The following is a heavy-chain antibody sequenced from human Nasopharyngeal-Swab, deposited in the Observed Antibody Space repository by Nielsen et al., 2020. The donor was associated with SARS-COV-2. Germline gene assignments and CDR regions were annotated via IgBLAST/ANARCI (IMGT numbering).Heavy chain of an antibody. CDR1: GYTFTSYD. Sequence: ASVKVSCKTSGYTFTSYDINWVRQATGQGLEWMGWMNPNSGNTGYAQKFQGRVTMTRNTSISTAYMELSSLRSEDTAVYYCARGAAKYYYYGMDVWGQGTTVTVSS. V-gene: IGHV1-8*01. J-gene: IGHJ6*02. CDR2: MNPNSGNT. CDR3: ARGAAKYYYYGMDV. D-gene: IGHD5-18*01.